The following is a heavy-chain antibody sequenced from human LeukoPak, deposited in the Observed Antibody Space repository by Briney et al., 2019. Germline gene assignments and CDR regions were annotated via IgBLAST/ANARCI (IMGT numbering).Heavy chain of an antibody. J-gene: IGHJ4*02. CDR1: GFTFSSYA. Sequence: PAKSLSLSCAASGFTFSSYAMHWVRQAPGKGLQWVAVISYDGSNKYYADSVKGRFTISRDNSKNTLYLQMNSLRAEDTAVYYCARDGEQWLVTYYFDYWGQGTLVTVSS. CDR3: ARDGEQWLVTYYFDY. V-gene: IGHV3-30*04. D-gene: IGHD6-19*01. CDR2: ISYDGSNK.